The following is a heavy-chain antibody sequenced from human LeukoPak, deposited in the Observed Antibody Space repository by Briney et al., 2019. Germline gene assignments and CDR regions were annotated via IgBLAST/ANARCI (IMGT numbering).Heavy chain of an antibody. V-gene: IGHV3-7*01. Sequence: GGSLRLSCAASGFIISSYWMSWVRQAPGKGLEWVANIKQDGSEKYYVDSVKGRFTISRDNAKNSLYLQMNSLRAEDTAVYYCAREPTYDSSGYYLLFDYWGQGILVTVSS. J-gene: IGHJ4*02. CDR3: AREPTYDSSGYYLLFDY. CDR1: GFIISSYW. D-gene: IGHD3-22*01. CDR2: IKQDGSEK.